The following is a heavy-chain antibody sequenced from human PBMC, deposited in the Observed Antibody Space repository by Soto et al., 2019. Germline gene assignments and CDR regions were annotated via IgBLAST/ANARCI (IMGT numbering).Heavy chain of an antibody. CDR1: GFSLSTSGVG. CDR3: AHTIGVVTRIRYYYYYMDV. J-gene: IGHJ6*03. Sequence: SGPTLVKPTQTLTLTCTFSGFSLSTSGVGVGWIRQPPGKALEWLALIYWDDDKRYSPSLKSRLTITKDTSKNQVVLTMTNMDPVDTATYYCAHTIGVVTRIRYYYYYMDVWGKGTTVAVSS. CDR2: IYWDDDK. D-gene: IGHD3-3*01. V-gene: IGHV2-5*02.